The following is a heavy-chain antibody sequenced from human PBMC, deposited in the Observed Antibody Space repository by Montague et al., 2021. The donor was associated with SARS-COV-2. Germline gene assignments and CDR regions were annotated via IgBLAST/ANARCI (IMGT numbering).Heavy chain of an antibody. V-gene: IGHV4-59*08. CDR2: TFHSGST. D-gene: IGHD1-26*01. CDR1: GGSITAYY. CDR3: ARLRTGSYVFDY. Sequence: SETLSLTCSVSGGSITAYYWTWIRQPPGKGLEWIGYTFHSGSTNYNPSLKSRVTISVDKSKNQFSLELSSVTAADTAVYSCARLRTGSYVFDYWGQGTLVTVSS. J-gene: IGHJ4*02.